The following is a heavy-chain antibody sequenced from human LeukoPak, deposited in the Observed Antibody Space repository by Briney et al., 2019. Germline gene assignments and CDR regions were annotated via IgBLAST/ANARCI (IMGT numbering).Heavy chain of an antibody. D-gene: IGHD6-19*01. CDR1: KFTFSSYA. CDR2: ISGSGDST. Sequence: GGSLRLSCAASKFTFSSYALNWVRQAPGKGLEWVSSISGSGDSTYYADSVKGRFTISRDNSKNTLYLQMNSLRADDTAVYYCAKDAASKSVSGSFDYWGQGTLVTVSS. V-gene: IGHV3-23*01. J-gene: IGHJ4*02. CDR3: AKDAASKSVSGSFDY.